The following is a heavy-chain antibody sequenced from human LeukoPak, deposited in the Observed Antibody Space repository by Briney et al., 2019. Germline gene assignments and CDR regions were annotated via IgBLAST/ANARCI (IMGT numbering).Heavy chain of an antibody. CDR3: ARIRGSTLPISYMDV. Sequence: ASVKVSCKASGYTFTSYYIHWVRQAPGQGLEWMGIINPSGGSTSYPSGGSTTYAQRFLGRVTMTRDTSTSTVSMELSSLRSEDTAVYYCARIRGSTLPISYMDVWGKGTTVTVSS. V-gene: IGHV1-46*01. CDR2: INPSGGST. J-gene: IGHJ6*03. CDR1: GYTFTSYY. D-gene: IGHD6-13*01.